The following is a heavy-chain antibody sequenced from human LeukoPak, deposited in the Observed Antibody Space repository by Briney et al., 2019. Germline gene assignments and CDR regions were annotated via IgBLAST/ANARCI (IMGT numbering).Heavy chain of an antibody. CDR3: ARVGSVTTMSAFYFDY. Sequence: ASVKVSCKASGYTFTSYDINWVRQTTGQGLEWMGWMNPNSGNTGYAQKFQGRVTMTRNTSISTAYMELSSLRSEDTAVYYCARVGSVTTMSAFYFDYWGQGTLVTVSS. CDR2: MNPNSGNT. J-gene: IGHJ4*02. D-gene: IGHD4-17*01. CDR1: GYTFTSYD. V-gene: IGHV1-8*01.